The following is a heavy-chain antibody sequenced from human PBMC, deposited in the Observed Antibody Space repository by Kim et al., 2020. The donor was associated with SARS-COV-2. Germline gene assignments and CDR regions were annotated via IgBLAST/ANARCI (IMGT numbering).Heavy chain of an antibody. Sequence: GGSLRLSCAASGFTFSSYGMSWVRQAPGKGLEWVSVIGDSGGSAYYADSVKGRFTISRDNSKNTVFLQMHSLRAEDTAVYYCARSVDIWGQGTTVTVSS. J-gene: IGHJ6*02. CDR1: GFTFSSYG. CDR3: ARSVDI. D-gene: IGHD2-15*01. CDR2: IGDSGGSA. V-gene: IGHV3-23*01.